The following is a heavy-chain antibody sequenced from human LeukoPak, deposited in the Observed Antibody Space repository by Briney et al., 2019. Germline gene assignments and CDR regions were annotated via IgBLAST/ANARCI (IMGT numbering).Heavy chain of an antibody. J-gene: IGHJ5*02. CDR1: GFTFSGYA. V-gene: IGHV3-30-3*01. CDR3: ARGRYYDILTGYYLS. CDR2: ISYDGSNE. Sequence: GGSLRLSCAASGFTFSGYAMHWVRQAPGKGLEWVAVISYDGSNEYYADSVKGRFTISRDNSKNTLYLQMNSLRAEDTAVYYCARGRYYDILTGYYLSWGQGTLVTVSS. D-gene: IGHD3-9*01.